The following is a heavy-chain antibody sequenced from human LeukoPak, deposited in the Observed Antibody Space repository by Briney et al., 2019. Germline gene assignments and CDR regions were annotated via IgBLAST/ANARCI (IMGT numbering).Heavy chain of an antibody. J-gene: IGHJ4*02. CDR2: ISASDGTT. CDR1: GYSFSIYG. Sequence: ASVKVSCKASGYSFSIYGITWARQAPGQGLEYLGWISASDGTTNYAQKVQDRVTMTTDTSTSTAYLELRSLRSEDTAVYYCVRCGAAVTTHFSHWGQGTLVTVSS. D-gene: IGHD4-17*01. V-gene: IGHV1-18*01. CDR3: VRCGAAVTTHFSH.